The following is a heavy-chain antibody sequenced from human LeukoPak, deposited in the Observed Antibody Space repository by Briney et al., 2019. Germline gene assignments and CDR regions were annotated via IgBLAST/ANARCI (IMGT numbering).Heavy chain of an antibody. CDR1: GGTFSSYA. CDR2: IIPIFGTA. CDR3: ARDRYSYGHSGSNWFDP. V-gene: IGHV1-69*13. J-gene: IGHJ5*02. Sequence: SAKVSCKASGGTFSSYAISWVRQAPGQGLEWMGGIIPIFGTANYAQKFQGRVTITADESTSTAYMELSSLRSEDTAVYYCARDRYSYGHSGSNWFDPWGQGTLVTVSS. D-gene: IGHD5-18*01.